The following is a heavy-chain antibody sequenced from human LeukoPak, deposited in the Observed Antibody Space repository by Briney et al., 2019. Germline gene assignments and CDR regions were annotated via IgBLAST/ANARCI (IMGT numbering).Heavy chain of an antibody. CDR1: GGSISSGGYS. J-gene: IGHJ4*02. Sequence: SETLSLTCAVSGGSISSGGYSWSWIRQPPGKGLEWIGYIYHSGSTYYNPSLKSRVTISVDRSKNQFSLKLSSVTAADTAVYYCARVYCSGGSCYEIDYWGQGTLVTVSS. V-gene: IGHV4-30-2*01. CDR2: IYHSGST. CDR3: ARVYCSGGSCYEIDY. D-gene: IGHD2-15*01.